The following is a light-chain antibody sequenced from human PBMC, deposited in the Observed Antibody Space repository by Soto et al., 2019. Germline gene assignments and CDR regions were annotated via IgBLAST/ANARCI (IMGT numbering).Light chain of an antibody. CDR1: SSDVGGYNY. V-gene: IGLV2-14*03. Sequence: QSALTQPASVSGSPGQSITISCTGTSSDVGGYNYVSWYQQHPGKAPKLMIYDVSYRPSGVSNRFSGSKSGNMASLTISGLQADDEADYYCSSYTSSSTVVFGGGTKVTVL. CDR2: DVS. CDR3: SSYTSSSTVV. J-gene: IGLJ3*02.